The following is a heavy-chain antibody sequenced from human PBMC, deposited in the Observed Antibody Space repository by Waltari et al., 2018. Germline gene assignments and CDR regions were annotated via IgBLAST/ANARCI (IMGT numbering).Heavy chain of an antibody. Sequence: QVQLVESGGGVVQPGRSLRVSCAASGFIFSSYGMHWVRQAPGKRLEGVAAISYDANNEYYADSVKGRFTVSRDNSKNTLYLQMNSLRAEDTAVYFCAKDTLYNSRKMAGPRNYWGQGMLVTVSS. V-gene: IGHV3-30*18. D-gene: IGHD1-20*01. CDR2: ISYDANNE. CDR1: GFIFSSYG. CDR3: AKDTLYNSRKMAGPRNY. J-gene: IGHJ4*02.